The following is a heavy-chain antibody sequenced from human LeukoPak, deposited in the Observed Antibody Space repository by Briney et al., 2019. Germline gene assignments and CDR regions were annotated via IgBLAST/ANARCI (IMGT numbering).Heavy chain of an antibody. CDR2: VYYSGTT. CDR1: DGSISNSNYY. Sequence: SETPSLTCTVSDGSISNSNYYWAWIRQPPGKGLEWIGSVYYSGTTYYNPSLKSRVTISVDTSKNQFSLNLSSVTAADTAVYYCARDRGGYTYSHDYWGQGTLVTVSS. D-gene: IGHD5-18*01. CDR3: ARDRGGYTYSHDY. J-gene: IGHJ4*02. V-gene: IGHV4-39*07.